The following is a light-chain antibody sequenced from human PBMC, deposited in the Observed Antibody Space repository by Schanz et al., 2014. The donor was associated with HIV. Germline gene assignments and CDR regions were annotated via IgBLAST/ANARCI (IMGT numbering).Light chain of an antibody. CDR3: QQYNDNSCT. Sequence: DIQMTQSPSSLSASVGDTVTITCRASQGIGNELGWYQQKPGKAPKRLIYAASFLQSEVPSRFSGSGSGTEFTLAISSLQPDDFATYYCQQYNDNSCTFGQGTKLEIK. CDR2: AAS. V-gene: IGKV1-17*01. J-gene: IGKJ2*02. CDR1: QGIGNE.